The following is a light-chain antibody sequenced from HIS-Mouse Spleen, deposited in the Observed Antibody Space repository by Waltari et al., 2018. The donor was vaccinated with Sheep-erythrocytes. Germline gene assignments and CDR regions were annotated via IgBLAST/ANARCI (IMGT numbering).Light chain of an antibody. Sequence: SYELTQPPSVSVSPGQTARITCSGDALPKKYAYWYQQQSGQAPVLVIYEDSKRPSGIPERVSGSSSGTMATLTISGAQVEYEADYYCYSTDSSGNHSVFGGGTKLTVL. CDR2: EDS. CDR3: YSTDSSGNHSV. CDR1: ALPKKY. J-gene: IGLJ2*01. V-gene: IGLV3-10*01.